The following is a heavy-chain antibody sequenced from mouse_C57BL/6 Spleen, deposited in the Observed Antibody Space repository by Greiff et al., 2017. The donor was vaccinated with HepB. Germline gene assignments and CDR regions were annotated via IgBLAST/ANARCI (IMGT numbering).Heavy chain of an antibody. D-gene: IGHD1-1*01. Sequence: EVKLVESGGGLVKPGGSLKLSCAASGFTFSDYGMHWVRQAPEKGLEWVAYISSGSSTIYYADTVKGRFTISRDNAKNTRFLQMTSLRSEDTAMYYCARITTVLYWYFDVWGTGTTVTVSS. CDR3: ARITTVLYWYFDV. CDR1: GFTFSDYG. V-gene: IGHV5-17*01. J-gene: IGHJ1*03. CDR2: ISSGSSTI.